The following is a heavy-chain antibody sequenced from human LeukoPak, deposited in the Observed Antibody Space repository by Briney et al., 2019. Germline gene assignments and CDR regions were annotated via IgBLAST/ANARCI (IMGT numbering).Heavy chain of an antibody. Sequence: PGGSLRLSCAASGFTFSSYSMNWVRQAPGKGLEWVSSISSSSSYIYYAGSVKGRFTISRDNAKNSLYLQMNSLGAEDTAVYYCARDSPSDYWGQGTLVTVSS. V-gene: IGHV3-21*01. CDR2: ISSSSSYI. CDR1: GFTFSSYS. J-gene: IGHJ4*02. CDR3: ARDSPSDY.